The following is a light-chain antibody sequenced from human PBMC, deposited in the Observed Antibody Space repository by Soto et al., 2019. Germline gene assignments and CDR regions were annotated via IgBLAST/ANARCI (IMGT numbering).Light chain of an antibody. CDR1: QSVSSY. CDR3: QQRSNWPPYT. Sequence: EIVLTQSPATLSLSPGERATLSCRASQSVSSYLAWYQQTPGQAPRLLIYDASNMATCIPARFSGSGSGTDFTLTITSLEPEDFAVYYCQQRSNWPPYTFGQGTKLEIK. CDR2: DAS. V-gene: IGKV3-11*01. J-gene: IGKJ2*01.